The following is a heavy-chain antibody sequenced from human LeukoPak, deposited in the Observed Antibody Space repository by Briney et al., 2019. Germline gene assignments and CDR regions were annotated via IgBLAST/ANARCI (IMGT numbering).Heavy chain of an antibody. Sequence: ASVKVSCKASGYTFTGYYMHWVRQAPGQGLEWMGWISPNSGGTNYAQKFQGRVTMTRDTSISTAYMELSRLRSDDTAFYYCARAGVWDYNDSSGYHNGAFDIWGQGTMVTVSS. CDR2: ISPNSGGT. D-gene: IGHD3-22*01. J-gene: IGHJ3*02. CDR1: GYTFTGYY. V-gene: IGHV1-2*02. CDR3: ARAGVWDYNDSSGYHNGAFDI.